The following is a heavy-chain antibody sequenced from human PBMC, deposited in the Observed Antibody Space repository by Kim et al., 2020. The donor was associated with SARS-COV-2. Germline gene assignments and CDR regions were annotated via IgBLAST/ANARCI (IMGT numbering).Heavy chain of an antibody. J-gene: IGHJ6*02. CDR1: GYTFTSYY. CDR3: ARGGYCSGGSCLHGMDV. Sequence: ASVKVSCKASGYTFTSYYMHWVRQAPGQGLEWMGIINPSGGSTSYAQKFQGRVTMTRDTSTSTVYMELSSLRSEDTAVYYCARGGYCSGGSCLHGMDVWGQGTTVTVSS. V-gene: IGHV1-46*01. CDR2: INPSGGST. D-gene: IGHD2-15*01.